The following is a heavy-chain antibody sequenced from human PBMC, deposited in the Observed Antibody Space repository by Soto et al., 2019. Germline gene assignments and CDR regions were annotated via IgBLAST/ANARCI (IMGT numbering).Heavy chain of an antibody. CDR2: SYYSGST. Sequence: QVQLQESGPGLVKPSETLSLTCTVSGGSISSYYWSWIRQPPGKGLEWIAYSYYSGSTNDNPSLKSRVTISVDTSQNQFSLTLSSVTAADTAVYYCALPPNTSLSYLVQGTLVTVSS. D-gene: IGHD3-16*01. J-gene: IGHJ4*02. CDR1: GGSISSYY. V-gene: IGHV4-59*01. CDR3: ALPPNTSLSY.